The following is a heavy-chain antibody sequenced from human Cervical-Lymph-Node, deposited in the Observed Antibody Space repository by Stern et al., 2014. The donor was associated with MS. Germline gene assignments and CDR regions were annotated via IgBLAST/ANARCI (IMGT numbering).Heavy chain of an antibody. CDR2: TIPIYGTS. V-gene: IGHV1-69*01. CDR1: GGTFRNYA. D-gene: IGHD1-1*01. J-gene: IGHJ6*02. CDR3: ARDSRWKSYTYHGMDV. Sequence: DQLVLSGAEMKKPGTSEKVSCNASGGTFRNYAVCLVRQAPGQGLELMGGTIPIYGTSTYAQKYQGRVTITADSSTNTSYMELNSLRSEDTAVYFCARDSRWKSYTYHGMDVWGQGNTVTVSS.